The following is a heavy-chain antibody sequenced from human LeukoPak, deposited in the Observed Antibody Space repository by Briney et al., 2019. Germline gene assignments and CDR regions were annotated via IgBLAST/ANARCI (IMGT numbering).Heavy chain of an antibody. D-gene: IGHD6-13*01. CDR2: IYYSGST. CDR3: ARGRSWYGGVWFDP. CDR1: GGSISGYY. Sequence: NTSETLSLTCTVSGGSISGYYWSWIRQPPGKGLEWIGYIYYSGSTNYNPSLKSRVTISVDTSKNQFSLKLSSVTAADTAVYYCARGRSWYGGVWFDPWGQGTLVTVSS. J-gene: IGHJ5*02. V-gene: IGHV4-59*12.